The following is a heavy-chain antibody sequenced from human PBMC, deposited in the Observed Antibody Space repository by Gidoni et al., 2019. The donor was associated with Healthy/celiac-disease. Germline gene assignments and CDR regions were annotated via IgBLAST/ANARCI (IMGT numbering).Heavy chain of an antibody. V-gene: IGHV3-15*01. J-gene: IGHJ4*02. D-gene: IGHD2-2*01. Sequence: VGRLKSKTDGGTTDYAAPVKGRFTISRDDSKNTLYLQMNSLKTEDTAVYYCTTERCSSTSCYIFDYWGQGTLVTVSS. CDR3: TTERCSSTSCYIFDY. CDR2: LKSKTDGGTT.